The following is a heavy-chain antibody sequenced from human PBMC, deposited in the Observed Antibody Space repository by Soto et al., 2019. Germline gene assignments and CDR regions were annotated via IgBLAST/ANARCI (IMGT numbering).Heavy chain of an antibody. V-gene: IGHV4-34*01. J-gene: IGHJ6*03. Sequence: SETLSLTCAVYGGSFSGYYWSWIRQPPGKGLEWIGEINHSGSTNYNPSPKSRVTISVDTSKNQFSLKLSSVTAADTAVYYCARGGSLRFWGGPAYYYYYNMDVWGKGTPITVSS. D-gene: IGHD3-3*01. CDR2: INHSGST. CDR1: GGSFSGYY. CDR3: ARGGSLRFWGGPAYYYYYNMDV.